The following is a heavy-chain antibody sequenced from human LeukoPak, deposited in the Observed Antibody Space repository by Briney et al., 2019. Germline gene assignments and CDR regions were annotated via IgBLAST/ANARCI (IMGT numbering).Heavy chain of an antibody. V-gene: IGHV4-59*08. D-gene: IGHD3-3*02. CDR2: IYYSGST. CDR1: GGSISSYY. CDR3: ARNRIRDDAFDI. Sequence: TSETLSLTCTVSGGSISSYYWSWIRQPPGKGLEWIGYIYYSGSTNYNPSLKSRVTISVDTSKNQFSLKLSSVTAADTAVCYCARNRIRDDAFDIWGQGTMVTVSS. J-gene: IGHJ3*02.